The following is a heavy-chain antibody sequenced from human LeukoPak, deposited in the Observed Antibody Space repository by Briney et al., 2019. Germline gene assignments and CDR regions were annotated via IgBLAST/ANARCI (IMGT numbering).Heavy chain of an antibody. V-gene: IGHV4-59*01. CDR3: ASIGTAARTGVD. J-gene: IGHJ4*02. CDR2: IYYSGST. D-gene: IGHD6-13*01. Sequence: PSETLSLTCTVSGGSISSYYWSWIRQPPGKGLEWIGYIYYSGSTNYNPSLKSRVTISVDTSKNQFSLKLSSVTAADTAVYYCASIGTAARTGVDWGQGTLVTVSS. CDR1: GGSISSYY.